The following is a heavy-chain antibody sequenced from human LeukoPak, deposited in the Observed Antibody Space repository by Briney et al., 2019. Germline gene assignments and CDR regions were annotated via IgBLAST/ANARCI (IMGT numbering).Heavy chain of an antibody. V-gene: IGHV4-59*08. CDR1: GGSISSYY. Sequence: PSETLSLTCTVSGGSISSYYWNWIRQPPGKGLEWMGYIYYSGSTKYNPSLKRRVTISVDKAKNQLFLKLTSVAAADTAVYYCAGSLPRCGGECYPFDYWGRGTLVTVSS. D-gene: IGHD2-21*01. J-gene: IGHJ4*02. CDR3: AGSLPRCGGECYPFDY. CDR2: IYYSGST.